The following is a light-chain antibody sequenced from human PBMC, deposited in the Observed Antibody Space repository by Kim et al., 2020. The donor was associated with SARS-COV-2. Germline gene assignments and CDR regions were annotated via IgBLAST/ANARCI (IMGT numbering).Light chain of an antibody. CDR2: GAS. V-gene: IGKV3-20*01. Sequence: SPGERATLSCRASQSVTSSYLAWYQQKPGQAPRLLIYGASRRATGIPDRFSGSGSGTDFTLTISRREPEDFAVYYCQQYGSSPWTFGQGTKVDIK. J-gene: IGKJ1*01. CDR1: QSVTSSY. CDR3: QQYGSSPWT.